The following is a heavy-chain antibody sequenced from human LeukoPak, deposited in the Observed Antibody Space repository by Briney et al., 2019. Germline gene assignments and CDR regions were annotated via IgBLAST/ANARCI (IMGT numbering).Heavy chain of an antibody. CDR1: GGSISSSSDY. D-gene: IGHD6-25*01. J-gene: IGHJ6*02. Sequence: PSETLSHTCTVSGGSISSSSDYWGWVRQPPGRGLEWIGRIHYTGITYYNPTLESRLTISVDTSKNQFSLKLSSVTAADTAVFYCVRIAADHPKNYFHYGMDVWGQGTTVTVSS. V-gene: IGHV4-39*01. CDR2: IHYTGIT. CDR3: VRIAADHPKNYFHYGMDV.